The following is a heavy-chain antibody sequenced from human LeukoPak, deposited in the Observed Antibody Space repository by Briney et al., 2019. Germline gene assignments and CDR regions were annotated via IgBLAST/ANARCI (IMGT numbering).Heavy chain of an antibody. Sequence: SETLSLTCTVSGGSISSGGYYWSWIRQHPGKGLEWIGYIYYSGSTYYNPSLKSRVTISVDTSKNQFSLKLSSVTAADTAVYYCARGGYYYLDVWGRGTTVTVSS. V-gene: IGHV4-31*03. CDR1: GGSISSGGYY. CDR3: ARGGYYYLDV. J-gene: IGHJ6*03. CDR2: IYYSGST.